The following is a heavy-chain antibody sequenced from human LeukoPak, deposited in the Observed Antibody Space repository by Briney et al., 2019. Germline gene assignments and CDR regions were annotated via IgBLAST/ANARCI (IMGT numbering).Heavy chain of an antibody. CDR2: IHHSEST. CDR1: GGSISNYY. Sequence: SETLSLICTVSGGSISNYYWSWIRQPPGKGLEWIGYIHHSESTNYNPSLKSRVTISVDTSKNQFSLKLSSVTAADTAVYYCARDGRAAATLQHWGQGTLVTVSS. V-gene: IGHV4-59*12. J-gene: IGHJ1*01. CDR3: ARDGRAAATLQH. D-gene: IGHD6-13*01.